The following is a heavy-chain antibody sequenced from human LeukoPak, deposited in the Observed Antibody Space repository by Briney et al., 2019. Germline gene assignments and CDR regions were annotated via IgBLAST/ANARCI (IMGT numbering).Heavy chain of an antibody. CDR2: INPSAATT. V-gene: IGHV1-46*01. CDR1: GYIFTTYC. J-gene: IGHJ6*03. D-gene: IGHD3-10*01. CDR3: AREGSTGSYSGPGPSLYNYYYMDV. Sequence: ASVKVSCKASGYIFTTYCMHWVRQAPGQGLEWMGIINPSAATTTYAQSFQGRVTMTRDMSTNIVFMELSSLRSEDTAVYYCAREGSTGSYSGPGPSLYNYYYMDVWGKGTTVTVSS.